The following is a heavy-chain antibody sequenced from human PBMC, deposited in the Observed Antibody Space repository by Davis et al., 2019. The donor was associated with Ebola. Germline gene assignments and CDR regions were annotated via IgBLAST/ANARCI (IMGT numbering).Heavy chain of an antibody. CDR2: IHYSGST. CDR1: YGSISTYY. D-gene: IGHD1-14*01. Sequence: PSETLSLTCTVSYGSISTYYWSWIRQPPGKGLEWIGYIHYSGSTDYNPSLNSRVAIALDTSKNQFSLNLNSVTAADTAVYFCARGVIGFGIHFDYWGQGARVTVSS. CDR3: ARGVIGFGIHFDY. J-gene: IGHJ4*02. V-gene: IGHV4-59*01.